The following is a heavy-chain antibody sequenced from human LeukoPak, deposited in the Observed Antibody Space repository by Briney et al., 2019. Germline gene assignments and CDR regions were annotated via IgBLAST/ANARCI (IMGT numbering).Heavy chain of an antibody. CDR3: AHRLYSSSWSYFDY. D-gene: IGHD6-13*01. Sequence: SGPTLVKPTQTLTLTCTFSGFSLSTSGVGVGWIRQPPGKALEWLALIYWDDDKRYSPALKSRLTITKDTSKNQVVLTMTNMDPVDTATYCCAHRLYSSSWSYFDYWGQGTLVTVSS. CDR2: IYWDDDK. J-gene: IGHJ4*02. V-gene: IGHV2-5*02. CDR1: GFSLSTSGVG.